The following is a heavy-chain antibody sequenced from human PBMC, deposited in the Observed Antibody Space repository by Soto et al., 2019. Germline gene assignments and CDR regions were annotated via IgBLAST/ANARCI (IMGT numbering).Heavy chain of an antibody. CDR1: GGSISSYY. Sequence: QVQLQESGPGLVKPSETLSLTCTVSGGSISSYYWSWIRQPPGKGLEWIGYIYYSGSTNYNPSLKSRVTISVDTSKNQFSLELSSVTAADTAVYYCARDFGYSSGWYLDYWGQGTLVTVSS. V-gene: IGHV4-59*01. CDR2: IYYSGST. J-gene: IGHJ4*02. CDR3: ARDFGYSSGWYLDY. D-gene: IGHD6-19*01.